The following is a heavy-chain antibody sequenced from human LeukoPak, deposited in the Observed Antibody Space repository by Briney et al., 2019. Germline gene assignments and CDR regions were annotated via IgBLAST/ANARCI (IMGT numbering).Heavy chain of an antibody. Sequence: GASVKVSCKASGYTFTSYDINWVRQATGQGLEWMGWMNPNSGNTNYAQKLQGRVTMTTDTSTSTAYMELRSLRSDDTAVYYCARAQESDIVVVPAAAPFDYWGQGTLVTVSS. V-gene: IGHV1-18*01. J-gene: IGHJ4*02. D-gene: IGHD2-2*01. CDR3: ARAQESDIVVVPAAAPFDY. CDR2: MNPNSGNT. CDR1: GYTFTSYD.